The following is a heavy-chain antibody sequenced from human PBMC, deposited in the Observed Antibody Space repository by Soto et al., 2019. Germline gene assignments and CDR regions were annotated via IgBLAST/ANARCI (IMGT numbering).Heavy chain of an antibody. J-gene: IGHJ1*01. CDR2: ISGGGGGT. CDR1: GFSFSNYA. D-gene: IGHD3-22*01. Sequence: GGSLRLSCAASGFSFSNYAMNWGRQAPGKGLEWVSGISGGGGGTYYADSVKGRFIISRDNSKNTVYLQMNSLRAEDTAFYYCARDRVESGYPEYFQHWGQGTLVTVSS. V-gene: IGHV3-23*01. CDR3: ARDRVESGYPEYFQH.